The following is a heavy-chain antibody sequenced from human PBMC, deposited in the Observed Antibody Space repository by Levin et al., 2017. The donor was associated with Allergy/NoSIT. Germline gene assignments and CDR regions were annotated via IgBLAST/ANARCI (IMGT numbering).Heavy chain of an antibody. V-gene: IGHV3-21*01. CDR1: GFTFSSYS. Sequence: GGSLRLSCAASGFTFSSYSMNWVRQAPGKGLEWVSSISSSSSYIYYADSVKGRFTISRDNAKNSLYLQMNSLRAEDTAVYYCARGGGLELRDGMDVWGQGTTVTVSS. CDR2: ISSSSSYI. J-gene: IGHJ6*02. CDR3: ARGGGLELRDGMDV. D-gene: IGHD1-7*01.